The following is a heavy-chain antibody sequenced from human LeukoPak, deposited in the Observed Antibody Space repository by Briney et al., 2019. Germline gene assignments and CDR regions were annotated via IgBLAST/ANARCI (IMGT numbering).Heavy chain of an antibody. D-gene: IGHD3-10*01. V-gene: IGHV4-4*07. CDR2: IYTSGST. Sequence: SETLSLTCTVSGGSISSYYWSWIRQPAGKGLEWIGRIYTSGSTNYNPSLKSRVTISVDTSKNQFSLKLSSVTAADTAVYYCARTYYYGSGSYYRGGYFDYWGQGTLVTVSS. CDR3: ARTYYYGSGSYYRGGYFDY. CDR1: GGSISSYY. J-gene: IGHJ4*02.